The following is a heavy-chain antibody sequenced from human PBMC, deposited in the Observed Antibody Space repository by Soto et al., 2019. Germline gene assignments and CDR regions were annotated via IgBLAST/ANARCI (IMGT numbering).Heavy chain of an antibody. Sequence: GGSLRLSCAASGFTFSSYWMSWVRQAPGKXLEWVANIKQDGSEKYYVDSVKGRFTISRDNAKNSLYLQMNSLRAEDTAVYYCARVDFWSGYYTGYYYGMAVWGQGTTVTVSS. D-gene: IGHD3-3*01. CDR2: IKQDGSEK. CDR3: ARVDFWSGYYTGYYYGMAV. CDR1: GFTFSSYW. V-gene: IGHV3-7*01. J-gene: IGHJ6*02.